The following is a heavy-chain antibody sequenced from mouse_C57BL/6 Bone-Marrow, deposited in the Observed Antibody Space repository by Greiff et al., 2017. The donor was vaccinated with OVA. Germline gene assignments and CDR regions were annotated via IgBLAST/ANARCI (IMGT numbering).Heavy chain of an antibody. Sequence: EVMLVESGGGLVKPGGSLKLSCAASGFTFSDCGMHWVRQAPEKGLEWVAYISSGSSTIYYADTVKGRFTISRDNAKNTLFLQMTSLRSEDTAMYYCARGGYDDGWYFDVWGTGTTVTVSS. CDR3: ARGGYDDGWYFDV. J-gene: IGHJ1*03. CDR1: GFTFSDCG. CDR2: ISSGSSTI. V-gene: IGHV5-17*01. D-gene: IGHD2-2*01.